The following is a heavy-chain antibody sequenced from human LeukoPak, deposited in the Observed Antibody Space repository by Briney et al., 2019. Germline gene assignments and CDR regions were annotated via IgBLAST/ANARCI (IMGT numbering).Heavy chain of an antibody. CDR1: GFTFPSSA. CDR2: ISGSGGST. Sequence: GSLRLSCAASGFTFPSSAMSWVRQAPGKGLEWVSAISGSGGSTYYADSVKGRFTISRDNSKNTLYLQMNSLRAEDTAVYYCAKGRVTTSSYYYYYMDVWGKGTTVTVSS. J-gene: IGHJ6*03. D-gene: IGHD4-17*01. CDR3: AKGRVTTSSYYYYYMDV. V-gene: IGHV3-23*01.